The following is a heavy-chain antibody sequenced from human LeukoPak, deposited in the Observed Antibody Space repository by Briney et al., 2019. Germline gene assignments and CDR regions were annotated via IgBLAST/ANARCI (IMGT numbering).Heavy chain of an antibody. CDR3: AKAPVGYYYDSSGYYVDY. CDR1: GFTFSGYA. D-gene: IGHD3-22*01. CDR2: ISGSGGST. Sequence: GGSLRLSCAASGFTFSGYAMSWVRQAPGKGLEWVSAISGSGGSTYYADSVKGRFTISRDNSKNTLYLQMNSLRAEDTAVYYCAKAPVGYYYDSSGYYVDYWGQGTLVTVSS. J-gene: IGHJ4*02. V-gene: IGHV3-23*01.